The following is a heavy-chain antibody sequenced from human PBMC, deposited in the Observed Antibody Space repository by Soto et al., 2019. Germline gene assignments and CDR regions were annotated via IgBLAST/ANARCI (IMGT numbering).Heavy chain of an antibody. CDR2: IWYDGSNK. J-gene: IGHJ6*02. D-gene: IGHD6-19*01. Sequence: QVQLVESGGGVVQPGRSLRLSCAASGFTFSSYGMHWVRQAPGKGLEWVAVIWYDGSNKYYADSVKGRFTISRDNSKNTLYLQMNSLRAEDTAVYYCARDGTYSSGWFDDYYYGMDVWGQGTTVTVSS. CDR3: ARDGTYSSGWFDDYYYGMDV. CDR1: GFTFSSYG. V-gene: IGHV3-33*01.